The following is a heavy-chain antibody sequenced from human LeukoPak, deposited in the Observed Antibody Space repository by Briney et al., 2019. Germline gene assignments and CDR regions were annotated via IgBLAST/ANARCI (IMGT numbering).Heavy chain of an antibody. Sequence: GGPLRLSCAASGFTFSSYGMHRVRQAPGKGLEWVAVISYDGSNKYYADSVKGRFTISRDNSKNTLYLQMNSLRAEDTAVYYCAKDLEAAAPGNFDYWGQGILVTVSS. D-gene: IGHD6-13*01. CDR2: ISYDGSNK. V-gene: IGHV3-30*18. CDR1: GFTFSSYG. J-gene: IGHJ4*02. CDR3: AKDLEAAAPGNFDY.